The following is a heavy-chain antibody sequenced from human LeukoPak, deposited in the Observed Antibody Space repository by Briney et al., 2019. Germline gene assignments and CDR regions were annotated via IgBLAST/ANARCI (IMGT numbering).Heavy chain of an antibody. CDR2: INPNSGDT. V-gene: IGHV1-2*02. Sequence: GASVKVSCKASGYSFSNSGISWVRQAPGQGLEWMGWINPNSGDTNYAQKFQGRVTMTRDTSISTAYMDLSRLTSDDTAIYYCARDWRGSYFPDFWGQGTLVTVSS. J-gene: IGHJ4*02. CDR1: GYSFSNSG. D-gene: IGHD1-26*01. CDR3: ARDWRGSYFPDF.